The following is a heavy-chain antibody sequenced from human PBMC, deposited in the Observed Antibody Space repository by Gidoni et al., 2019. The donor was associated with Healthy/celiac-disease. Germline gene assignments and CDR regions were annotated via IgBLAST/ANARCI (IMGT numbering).Heavy chain of an antibody. D-gene: IGHD3-10*01. Sequence: EVQLVESGGVVVQPGGSLRLSCDASGFPFADYTMHWVRQAPGKGLEWVSLISWDGGSTYYADSVKGRFTISRDNSKNSLYLQMNSLRTEDTALYYCAKDGVGETRNAFDIWGQGTMVTVSS. CDR1: GFPFADYT. V-gene: IGHV3-43*01. CDR3: AKDGVGETRNAFDI. CDR2: ISWDGGST. J-gene: IGHJ3*02.